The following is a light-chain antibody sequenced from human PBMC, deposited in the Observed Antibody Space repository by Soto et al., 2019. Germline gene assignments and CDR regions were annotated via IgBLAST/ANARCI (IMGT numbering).Light chain of an antibody. V-gene: IGKV3-15*01. J-gene: IGKJ4*01. CDR2: GAS. Sequence: ERRVTQSPSTLSVCPGKRATLSCRASQSVSSNLPWYQQKPGQAPRLLIYGASTRATGIPARVSGSGSGTEFTLTISSLQSEDFAVYYCQQYTNWPPLTFGGGTKVDIK. CDR3: QQYTNWPPLT. CDR1: QSVSSN.